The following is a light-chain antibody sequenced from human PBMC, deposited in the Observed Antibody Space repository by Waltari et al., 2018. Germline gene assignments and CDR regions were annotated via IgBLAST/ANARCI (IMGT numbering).Light chain of an antibody. CDR1: TSNIGSNY. J-gene: IGLJ2*01. CDR3: ASWDDSLSGVV. CDR2: GNN. Sequence: QSVLTQPPSASGTPGQRVTISCSGSTSNIGSNYVYWYQQLPGTAPKVFSYGNNPRPSVVPARFSGSKAGSSASLAISGLRSEDEADYYCASWDDSLSGVVFGGGTKLTVL. V-gene: IGLV1-47*01.